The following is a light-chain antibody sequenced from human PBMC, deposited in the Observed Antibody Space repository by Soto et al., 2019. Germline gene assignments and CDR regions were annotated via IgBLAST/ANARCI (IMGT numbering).Light chain of an antibody. V-gene: IGKV3-11*01. CDR2: DAS. Sequence: EVVLTQSPGTLSLSPGDRATLSCRASQSVGTYLAWYQQKPGQAPRLLIYDASNRATGIPARFGGSGSGTDFTLTINSLEPEDFAVYYCQQRSNWPGTLGPGTKVDIK. CDR3: QQRSNWPGT. J-gene: IGKJ3*01. CDR1: QSVGTY.